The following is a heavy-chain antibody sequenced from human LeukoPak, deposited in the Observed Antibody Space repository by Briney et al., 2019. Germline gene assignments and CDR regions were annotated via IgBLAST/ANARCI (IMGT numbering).Heavy chain of an antibody. D-gene: IGHD2-15*01. CDR3: ARVQGEDIVVVVAATPRTYYYYYMDV. J-gene: IGHJ6*03. Sequence: GGSLRLSCAVSGFTFTNAWMSWVRQAPGKGLEWVANIKQDGSEKYYVDSVKGRFTISRDNAKNSLYLQMNSLRAEDTAVYHCARVQGEDIVVVVAATPRTYYYYYMDVWGKGTTVTVSS. CDR1: GFTFTNAW. CDR2: IKQDGSEK. V-gene: IGHV3-7*01.